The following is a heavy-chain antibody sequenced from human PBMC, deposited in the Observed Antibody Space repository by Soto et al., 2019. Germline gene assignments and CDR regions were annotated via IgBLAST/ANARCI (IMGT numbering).Heavy chain of an antibody. CDR2: ISTSGNTI. J-gene: IGHJ6*01. CDR1: GFDLNRYI. V-gene: IGHV3-48*02. CDR3: VRLHPYEPMDL. Sequence: PGGSLRLSCAGSGFDLNRYIINWVRQAPGKGLEWLSFISTSGNTIYYADSVKGRLTVSRDKVNSSVFLQMNSLRHEDTGVFYCVRLHPYEPMDLWGQGSTVTV. D-gene: IGHD3-16*01.